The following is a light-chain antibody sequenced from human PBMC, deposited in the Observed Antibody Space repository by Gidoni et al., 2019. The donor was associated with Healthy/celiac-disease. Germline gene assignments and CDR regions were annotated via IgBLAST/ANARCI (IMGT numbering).Light chain of an antibody. Sequence: DIQMTQPPSTLSASVGDRVTITCRASQPINNWLAWYQQKPGNAPKLLISDASSLENWVPSRFSGSGSGTEFTLTITSLQPDDSATYYCQHYNNYPWTFGQGTKVEI. CDR3: QHYNNYPWT. CDR2: DAS. V-gene: IGKV1-5*01. CDR1: QPINNW. J-gene: IGKJ1*01.